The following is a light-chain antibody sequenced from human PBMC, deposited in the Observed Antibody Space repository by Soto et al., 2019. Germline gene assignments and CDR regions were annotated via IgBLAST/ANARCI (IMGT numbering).Light chain of an antibody. CDR2: DAS. Sequence: IVVTQSPATLSLSPGERVTLSCRASQSVSNYLAWYQQKPGQAPRLLIYDASKRATGIPARFSGRGSGTGFTLTISSLEPEDFAVYYCQQRSDWPLTFGGGTKVEIK. CDR3: QQRSDWPLT. V-gene: IGKV3-11*01. CDR1: QSVSNY. J-gene: IGKJ4*01.